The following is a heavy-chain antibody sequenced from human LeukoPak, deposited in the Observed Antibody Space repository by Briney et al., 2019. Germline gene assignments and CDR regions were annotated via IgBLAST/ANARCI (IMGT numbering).Heavy chain of an antibody. J-gene: IGHJ4*02. D-gene: IGHD3-10*01. Sequence: GGSLRLSCAASGFTFSDYTMNWVRQAPGRGLEWLASISISSSVIYYADSVRGRFTISRDNSKNTLYLQMNSLRAEDTAVYYCAKDGGITMVRGVIKGVFDYWGQGTLVTVSS. CDR1: GFTFSDYT. V-gene: IGHV3-21*04. CDR2: ISISSSVI. CDR3: AKDGGITMVRGVIKGVFDY.